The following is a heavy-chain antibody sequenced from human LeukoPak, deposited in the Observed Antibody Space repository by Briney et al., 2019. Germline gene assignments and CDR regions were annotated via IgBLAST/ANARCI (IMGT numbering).Heavy chain of an antibody. CDR1: GFTFSSYS. Sequence: GGSLRLSCAASGFTFSSYSMNWVRQAPGKGLEWVSFISSSSSYIYYADSVKGRFTISRDNAKNSLYLQMNSLRAEDTAVYYCARDKNSGYGPYFDYWGQGTLVTVSS. CDR2: ISSSSSYI. D-gene: IGHD5-12*01. V-gene: IGHV3-21*01. J-gene: IGHJ4*02. CDR3: ARDKNSGYGPYFDY.